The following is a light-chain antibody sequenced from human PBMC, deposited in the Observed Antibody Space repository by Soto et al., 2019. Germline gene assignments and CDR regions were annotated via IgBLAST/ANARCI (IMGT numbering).Light chain of an antibody. V-gene: IGKV1-5*01. J-gene: IGKJ4*01. Sequence: DIQMTQSPSTLSASIGDTATITCRANQSISSWLAWYQQKPGKAPKLLISEGSSLESGVPSRFSGSGSGTEFTLTISSLQPDDLATYYCQQYNSSPLTFGGGTKVEIK. CDR3: QQYNSSPLT. CDR1: QSISSW. CDR2: EGS.